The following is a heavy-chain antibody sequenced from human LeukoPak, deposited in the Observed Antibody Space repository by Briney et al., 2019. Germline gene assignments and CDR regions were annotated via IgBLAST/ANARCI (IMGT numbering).Heavy chain of an antibody. CDR2: ISCSSSYI. J-gene: IGHJ3*02. CDR1: GFTFSSYS. V-gene: IGHV3-21*01. CDR3: ARDPYYYGSGRGAFDI. D-gene: IGHD3-10*01. Sequence: GGSLRLSCAASGFTFSSYSMNWVRQAPGKGLEWVSSISCSSSYIYYADSVKGQFTVERDNAKNSLYLNMNSLRAEDTAVYYCARDPYYYGSGRGAFDIWGQRTMITVSS.